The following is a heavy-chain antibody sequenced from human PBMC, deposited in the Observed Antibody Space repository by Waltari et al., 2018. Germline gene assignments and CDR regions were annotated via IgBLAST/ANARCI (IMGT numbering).Heavy chain of an antibody. CDR1: GGSISSYY. Sequence: QVQLQESGPGLVTPSETLSLTCPVSGGSISSYYWSWIRHPAGKGLEWIGRIYTSGSTNYNPSLKSRVTRSVDTSKNQFSLKLSSVTAADTAVYYCARDNTILYNWFDPWGQGTLVTVSS. J-gene: IGHJ5*02. V-gene: IGHV4-4*07. CDR2: IYTSGST. CDR3: ARDNTILYNWFDP. D-gene: IGHD3-9*01.